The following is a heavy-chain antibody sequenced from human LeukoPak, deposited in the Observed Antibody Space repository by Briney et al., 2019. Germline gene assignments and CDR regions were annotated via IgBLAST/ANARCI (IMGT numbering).Heavy chain of an antibody. V-gene: IGHV1-69*06. Sequence: SVKVSCKASGGTFSSYAISWVRQAPGQGLEWMGGIIPIFGTANYAQNFQGRVTITADKSTSTAYMELSSLGSEDTAIYYCAKGRGRLNVNRGVYNYHYYMEVWGTGTTVIVS. CDR1: GGTFSSYA. CDR3: AKGRGRLNVNRGVYNYHYYMEV. J-gene: IGHJ6*03. D-gene: IGHD3-10*01. CDR2: IIPIFGTA.